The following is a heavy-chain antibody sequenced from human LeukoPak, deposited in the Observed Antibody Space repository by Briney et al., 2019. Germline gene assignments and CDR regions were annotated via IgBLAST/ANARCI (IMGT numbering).Heavy chain of an antibody. CDR2: FSGSGGST. Sequence: GGSLRLSCAASGFTFSSYAMSWVRQAPGKGLEWVSAFSGSGGSTYYADSVKGRFTISRDNSKNTLYLQMNSLRAEDTAVYYCAKVGYFDWLFHWGQGTLVTVSS. CDR3: AKVGYFDWLFH. J-gene: IGHJ5*02. CDR1: GFTFSSYA. D-gene: IGHD3-9*01. V-gene: IGHV3-23*01.